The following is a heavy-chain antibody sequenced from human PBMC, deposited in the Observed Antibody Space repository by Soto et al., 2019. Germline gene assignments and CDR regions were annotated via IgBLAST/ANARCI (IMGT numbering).Heavy chain of an antibody. D-gene: IGHD3-22*01. V-gene: IGHV3-30*18. CDR3: AKGLLYYYDSSGYYYFDY. CDR1: GFTFSSYG. J-gene: IGHJ4*02. CDR2: ISYDGSNK. Sequence: QVQLVESGGGVVQPGRSLRLSCAASGFTFSSYGMHWVRQAPGKGLEWVAVISYDGSNKYYADSVKGRFTISRDNSKNTLYLQMNSLRAEVTAGYYCAKGLLYYYDSSGYYYFDYWGQGTLVTVSS.